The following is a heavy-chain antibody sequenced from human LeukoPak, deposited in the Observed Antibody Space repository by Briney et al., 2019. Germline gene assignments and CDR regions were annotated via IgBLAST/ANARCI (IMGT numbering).Heavy chain of an antibody. Sequence: PGGSLRLSCAASGFTFSSYGMHWVRQAPGKGLEWVAVIWYDGSNKYYADSVKGRFTISRDNSKNTLYLQMNSLRAEDTAVYYCAKSGIVAMIPLDYWGQGTLVTVSS. J-gene: IGHJ4*02. CDR1: GFTFSSYG. CDR3: AKSGIVAMIPLDY. D-gene: IGHD5-12*01. CDR2: IWYDGSNK. V-gene: IGHV3-33*06.